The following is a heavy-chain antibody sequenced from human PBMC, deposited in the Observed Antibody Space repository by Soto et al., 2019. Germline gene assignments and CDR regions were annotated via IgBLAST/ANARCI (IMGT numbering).Heavy chain of an antibody. J-gene: IGHJ6*02. Sequence: QVQLQESGPGLVKPSQTLSLTCTVSGGSISSGDYYWSWIRQPPGKGLEWIGYIYYSGSTYYNPSLKSRVTISVDTSKNQFSLKLSSVTAADTAVYYCAREPAAVRYYYYGMDVWGQGTTVTVSS. D-gene: IGHD2-2*01. CDR1: GGSISSGDYY. CDR3: AREPAAVRYYYYGMDV. CDR2: IYYSGST. V-gene: IGHV4-30-4*01.